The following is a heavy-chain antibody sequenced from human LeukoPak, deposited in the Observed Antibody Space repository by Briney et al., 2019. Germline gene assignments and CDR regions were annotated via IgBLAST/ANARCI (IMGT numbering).Heavy chain of an antibody. V-gene: IGHV3-48*03. Sequence: GGSLRLSCAASGFTFSSCEMNWVRQAPGKGLEWVSYISSSGSTIYYADSVKGRFTISRDNAKNSLYLQMNSLRAEDTAVYYCASGRGAHDAFDIWGQGTMVTVSS. CDR2: ISSSGSTI. CDR1: GFTFSSCE. CDR3: ASGRGAHDAFDI. J-gene: IGHJ3*02. D-gene: IGHD1-26*01.